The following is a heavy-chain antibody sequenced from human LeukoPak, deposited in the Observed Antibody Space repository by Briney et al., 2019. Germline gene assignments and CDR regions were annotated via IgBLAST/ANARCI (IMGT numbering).Heavy chain of an antibody. Sequence: PGGSLRLSCAASGFTFSSFGMHWVRQAPGKGLEWVAFIRQDISSKYYVDSVKGRFTISRDNSKNTLYLEMNSLTVEDTAVYYCAQDPVSGIPDHFEYWGQGTLVTVSS. CDR3: AQDPVSGIPDHFEY. CDR1: GFTFSSFG. D-gene: IGHD2-15*01. CDR2: IRQDISSK. J-gene: IGHJ4*02. V-gene: IGHV3-30*02.